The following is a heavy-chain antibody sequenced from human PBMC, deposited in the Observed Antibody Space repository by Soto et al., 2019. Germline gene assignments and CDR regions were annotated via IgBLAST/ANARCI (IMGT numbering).Heavy chain of an antibody. CDR1: VYTLTELS. CDR3: ATDLLLWCGGRSKDYYGMDV. CDR2: FDPEDGET. V-gene: IGHV1-24*01. D-gene: IGHD3-10*01. Sequence: QVQLVQSGAEVKKPGASVKVSCKVSVYTLTELSMHWVRQAPGKGREWMGGFDPEDGETIYAQKFQGRVTMTEDTSTYTSYMELSSLRSEDTAVYYCATDLLLWCGGRSKDYYGMDVWGQGTTVTGSS. J-gene: IGHJ6*02.